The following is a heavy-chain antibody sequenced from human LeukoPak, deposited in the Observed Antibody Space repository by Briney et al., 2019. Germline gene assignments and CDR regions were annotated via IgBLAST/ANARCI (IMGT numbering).Heavy chain of an antibody. Sequence: SVKVSCKASGGTFSSYAISWVRQAPGQGLEWMRGIIPIFGTANYAQKFQGRVTITTDESTSTAYMELSSLRSEDTAVYYCARGGVVVVPAAREPSFDYWGQGTLVTVSS. J-gene: IGHJ4*02. D-gene: IGHD2-2*01. CDR3: ARGGVVVVPAAREPSFDY. CDR1: GGTFSSYA. CDR2: IIPIFGTA. V-gene: IGHV1-69*05.